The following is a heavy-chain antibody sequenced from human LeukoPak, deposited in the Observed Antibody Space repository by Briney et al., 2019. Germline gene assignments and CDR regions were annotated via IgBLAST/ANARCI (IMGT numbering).Heavy chain of an antibody. CDR1: GFTFSSYG. J-gene: IGHJ3*02. CDR3: ARVRQKGDYGDSGGDAFDI. CDR2: IRYDGSNK. V-gene: IGHV3-30*02. Sequence: PGGSLRLSCAASGFTFSSYGMHWVRQAPGKGLEWVAFIRYDGSNKYYADSVKGRFTISRDNSKNTLYLQMNSLRAEDTAVYYCARVRQKGDYGDSGGDAFDIWGQGTMVTVSS. D-gene: IGHD4-17*01.